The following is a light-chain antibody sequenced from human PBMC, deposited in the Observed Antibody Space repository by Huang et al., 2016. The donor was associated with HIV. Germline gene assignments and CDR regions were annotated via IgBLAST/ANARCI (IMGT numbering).Light chain of an antibody. Sequence: DIQMTQSPSSLSASVGDRVTITCRASQDITTYLAWFQLKPGTAPRSLISGVSPVHTGVPSRFSGSGSGTEFTLTISSLQPEDFATYYCQQYYRFPYTFGQGTKVEI. CDR2: GVS. J-gene: IGKJ2*01. V-gene: IGKV1-16*01. CDR1: QDITTY. CDR3: QQYYRFPYT.